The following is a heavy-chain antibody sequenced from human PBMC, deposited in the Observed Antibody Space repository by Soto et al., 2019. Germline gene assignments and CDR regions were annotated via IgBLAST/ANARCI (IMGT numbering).Heavy chain of an antibody. CDR3: ATDPGGPPLNRFDS. Sequence: SETLSLTCAVSGYSISSGYYWGWIRQPPGKGLEWIGSIYHDGSTYYNPSLKSRVTMSVDTSKNQFSLKLNSVTAADTAVYYCATDPGGPPLNRFDSWGHGTLVTVSS. J-gene: IGHJ5*01. D-gene: IGHD3-16*01. CDR2: IYHDGST. CDR1: GYSISSGYY. V-gene: IGHV4-38-2*02.